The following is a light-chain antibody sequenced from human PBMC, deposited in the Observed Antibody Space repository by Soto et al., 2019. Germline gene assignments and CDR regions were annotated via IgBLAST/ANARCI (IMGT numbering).Light chain of an antibody. V-gene: IGKV3-11*01. CDR2: DAS. CDR3: QQRSNWDT. J-gene: IGKJ5*01. Sequence: EIVLTQSPTTLSLSPGERATLSCRASQSASSYLAWYQQKPGQAPRLLIYDASNRATGIPARFSGSGSGTDFTLTISSLEPEDFAVYYCQQRSNWDTFGQGTRLEIK. CDR1: QSASSY.